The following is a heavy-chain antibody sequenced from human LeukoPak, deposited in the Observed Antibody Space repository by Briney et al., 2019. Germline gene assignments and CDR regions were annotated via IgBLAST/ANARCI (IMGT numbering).Heavy chain of an antibody. V-gene: IGHV3-21*01. CDR1: GFTFSSYS. D-gene: IGHD6-13*01. J-gene: IGHJ6*03. CDR2: ISGSSSYI. Sequence: GGSLRLSCAASGFTFSSYSVNWVRQAPGKGLEWVSSISGSSSYIYYADSVKGRFTISRDNAKNSLYLQMNSLRAEDTAVYYCARIAAAGGYYYYMDVWGKGTTVTVSS. CDR3: ARIAAAGGYYYYMDV.